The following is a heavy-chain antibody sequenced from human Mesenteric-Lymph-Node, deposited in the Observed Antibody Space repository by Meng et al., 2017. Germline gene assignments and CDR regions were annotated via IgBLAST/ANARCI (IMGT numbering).Heavy chain of an antibody. CDR2: ISGSGGST. CDR1: GFTFSSYA. D-gene: IGHD5-24*01. V-gene: IGHV3-23*01. Sequence: EVQLLESGGGLVQPGGSLRLSCAASGFTFSSYAMSWVRQAPGNGLEWVSTISGSGGSTYYADSVKGRFTISRDNSKNTLHLQMNSLRAEDTAVYYCAKPPADGYNYVDYWGQGTLVTVSS. J-gene: IGHJ4*02. CDR3: AKPPADGYNYVDY.